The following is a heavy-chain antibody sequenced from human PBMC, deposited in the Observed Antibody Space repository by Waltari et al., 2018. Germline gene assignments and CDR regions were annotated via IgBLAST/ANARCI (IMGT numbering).Heavy chain of an antibody. Sequence: QVQLVQSGAEMRKPGSSVRVSCKASGGTFSSYAIAWVRQAPGQGLEWIGGIIPILDTLGDAGKFQGRVTIPADESTSTAYMELSSLRSEDTAVYYCARELADRRGNAFDIWGQGTMVTVSS. CDR2: IIPILDTL. CDR3: ARELADRRGNAFDI. CDR1: GGTFSSYA. J-gene: IGHJ3*02. V-gene: IGHV1-69*01.